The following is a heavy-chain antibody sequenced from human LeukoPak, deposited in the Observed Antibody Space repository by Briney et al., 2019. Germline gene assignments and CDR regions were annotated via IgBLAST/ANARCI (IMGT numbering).Heavy chain of an antibody. CDR3: ARGSPPDY. V-gene: IGHV3-30-3*01. CDR1: GFPFSTYA. J-gene: IGHJ4*02. Sequence: GRSLRLSCAASGFPFSTYAMYWVRQAPGKGLEWVAVISYDGSNKNYVDSVKGRFIISRDDSKNTLYLQMSSLRTEDTAVYYCARGSPPDYWGQGTLVTVAP. CDR2: ISYDGSNK.